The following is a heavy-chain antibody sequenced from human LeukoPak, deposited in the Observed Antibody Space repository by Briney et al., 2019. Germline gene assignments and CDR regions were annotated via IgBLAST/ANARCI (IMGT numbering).Heavy chain of an antibody. Sequence: SETLSLTCTVSGGSISSYYWSWIRQPPGKGLEWIGYIYYSGSTNYNPSLTSRVTISVDTSKNQFSLKLSSVTAADTAVYYCARVRGRKPSGSYSFGYYYMDVWGKGTTVTVSS. D-gene: IGHD1-26*01. CDR2: IYYSGST. J-gene: IGHJ6*03. V-gene: IGHV4-59*01. CDR1: GGSISSYY. CDR3: ARVRGRKPSGSYSFGYYYMDV.